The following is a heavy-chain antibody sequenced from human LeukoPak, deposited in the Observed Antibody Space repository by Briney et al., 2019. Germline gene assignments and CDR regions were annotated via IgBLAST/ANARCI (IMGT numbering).Heavy chain of an antibody. J-gene: IGHJ5*02. CDR3: ARVGTMVRGVMSGFDP. CDR1: GGSFSGYY. D-gene: IGHD3-10*01. Sequence: SSETLSLTCAVYGGSFSGYYWSWIRQPPGKGLEWIGEINHSGSTNYNPSLKSRVTISVDTSKNQFSLRLSSVTAADTAVYYCARVGTMVRGVMSGFDPWGQGTLVTVSS. V-gene: IGHV4-34*01. CDR2: INHSGST.